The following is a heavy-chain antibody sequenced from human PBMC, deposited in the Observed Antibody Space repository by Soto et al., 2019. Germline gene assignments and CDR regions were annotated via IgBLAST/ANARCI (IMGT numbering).Heavy chain of an antibody. CDR2: IKQDGSDK. CDR3: ASGRYTSGWYPDYFDY. J-gene: IGHJ4*02. CDR1: GFTFNNYW. Sequence: EVQVVESGGGLVQPGGSLRLSCAVSGFTFNNYWMTWVRQAPGKGLEWVANIKQDGSDKYYVDSLKGRFTIARVNAKNTRYLQTNSLRAEATAGYYCASGRYTSGWYPDYFDYWGQGRLVTVSS. V-gene: IGHV3-7*03. D-gene: IGHD6-19*01.